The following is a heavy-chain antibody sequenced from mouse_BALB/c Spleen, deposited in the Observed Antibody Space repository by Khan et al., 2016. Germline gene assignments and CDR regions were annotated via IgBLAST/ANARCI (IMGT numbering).Heavy chain of an antibody. D-gene: IGHD1-1*01. J-gene: IGHJ3*01. CDR1: GYSITSGYS. V-gene: IGHV3-1*02. CDR2: INYSGST. CDR3: ARYYYGWFAY. Sequence: EVQLQESGPDLVKPSQSLSLTCTVTGYSITSGYSWHWIRQFPGNKLEWMGYINYSGSTNYHPSPKSRISITRDTSKNQFFLQLISVTTEDTATYYCARYYYGWFAYWGQGTLVTVSS.